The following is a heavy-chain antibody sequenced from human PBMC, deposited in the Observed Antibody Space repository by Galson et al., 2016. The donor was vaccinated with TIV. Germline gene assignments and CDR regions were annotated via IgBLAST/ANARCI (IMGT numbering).Heavy chain of an antibody. Sequence: SVKVSCKASGYTFTSYYMHWVRQAPGQGLEWMGIINPSGGSTSYAQKFQGRVTMTRDTSTSTVYMEVSRLGSEDTAVYYCARGPQYYHDRLDVWGQGTLVTVSS. J-gene: IGHJ4*02. V-gene: IGHV1-46*01. CDR1: GYTFTSYY. CDR3: ARGPQYYHDRLDV. D-gene: IGHD3-22*01. CDR2: INPSGGST.